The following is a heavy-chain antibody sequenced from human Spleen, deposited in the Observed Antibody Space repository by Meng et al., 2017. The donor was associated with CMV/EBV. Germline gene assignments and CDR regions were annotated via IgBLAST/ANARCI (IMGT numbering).Heavy chain of an antibody. D-gene: IGHD2-21*01. Sequence: GGSLRLSCADSGYNFNGRSMSWVRQVPGKGLEWVSSISTGGENTYYADFVKGRFTISRDNSKNTLFLQLNSLRADDTAIYYCAAQRVLGDLCGYWGQGTLVTVSS. CDR2: ISTGGENT. CDR3: AAQRVLGDLCGY. CDR1: GYNFNGRS. J-gene: IGHJ4*02. V-gene: IGHV3-23*01.